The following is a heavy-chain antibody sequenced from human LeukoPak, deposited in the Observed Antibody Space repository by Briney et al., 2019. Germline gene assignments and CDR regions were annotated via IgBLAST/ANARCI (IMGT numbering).Heavy chain of an antibody. Sequence: ASVKVSCKASGYTFTGYYMHWVRQAPGQGLEWMGWINPNSGGTNYAQKFQDRVTITADKSTSTAYMELSSLRSEDTAVYYCARQGPTYYDSSGYYYAEDYYMDVWGKGTTVTVSS. V-gene: IGHV1-2*02. D-gene: IGHD3-22*01. CDR2: INPNSGGT. CDR3: ARQGPTYYDSSGYYYAEDYYMDV. J-gene: IGHJ6*03. CDR1: GYTFTGYY.